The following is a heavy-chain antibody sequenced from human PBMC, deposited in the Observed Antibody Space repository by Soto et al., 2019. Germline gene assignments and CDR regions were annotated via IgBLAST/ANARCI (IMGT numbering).Heavy chain of an antibody. J-gene: IGHJ4*02. D-gene: IGHD5-12*01. CDR2: ISSSGSTI. V-gene: IGHV3-11*01. Sequence: PGGSLRLSCAASGFTFSDYYMSWIRQAPGKGLEWVSYISSSGSTIYYADSVKGRFTISRDNAKNSLYLQMNSLRAEDTAVYYCASIHSSIKLDIVATSELWRPDYWGQGTLVTVSS. CDR3: ASIHSSIKLDIVATSELWRPDY. CDR1: GFTFSDYY.